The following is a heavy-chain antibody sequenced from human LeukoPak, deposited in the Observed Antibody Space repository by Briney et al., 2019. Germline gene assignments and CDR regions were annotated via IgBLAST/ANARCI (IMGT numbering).Heavy chain of an antibody. D-gene: IGHD3-22*01. Sequence: ASVKVSCKASGFTLTNFDINWVRQATGQGLEWMGWMNSNTGNTGYAQEFQGRVTMTRDTSIGTAYMELTNLRSEDTAVHYCARGRRGSSGPWSWYLDLWGRGTLVT. CDR3: ARGRRGSSGPWSWYLDL. V-gene: IGHV1-8*01. CDR1: GFTLTNFD. J-gene: IGHJ2*01. CDR2: MNSNTGNT.